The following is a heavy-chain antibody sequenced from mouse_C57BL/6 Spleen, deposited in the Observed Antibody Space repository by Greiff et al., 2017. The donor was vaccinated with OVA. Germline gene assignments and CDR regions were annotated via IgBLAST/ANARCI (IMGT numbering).Heavy chain of an antibody. J-gene: IGHJ2*01. V-gene: IGHV1-61*01. D-gene: IGHD1-1*01. Sequence: QVQLQQPGAELVRPGSSVKLSCKASGYTFTSYWMDWVKQRPGQGPEWIGNIYPSDSETHYNQKFKDKATLTVDKSSSTAYMQLSSLTSEDSAVYYCARGDYGSEYFDYWGQGTTLTVSS. CDR2: IYPSDSET. CDR1: GYTFTSYW. CDR3: ARGDYGSEYFDY.